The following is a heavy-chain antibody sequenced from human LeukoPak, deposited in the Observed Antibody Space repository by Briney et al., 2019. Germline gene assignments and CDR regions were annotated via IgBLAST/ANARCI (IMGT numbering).Heavy chain of an antibody. CDR2: INPNSGNR. CDR1: GYTFTTLD. Sequence: ASVKVSCKASGYTFTTLDINWVRQATGQGLEWMGWINPNSGNRGYAQKFQGRVTITRDTSISTAYMELSSLRSEDTAVYYCARVYGSGYGLDAFDIWGQGTMVTVSS. J-gene: IGHJ3*02. CDR3: ARVYGSGYGLDAFDI. D-gene: IGHD5-12*01. V-gene: IGHV1-8*03.